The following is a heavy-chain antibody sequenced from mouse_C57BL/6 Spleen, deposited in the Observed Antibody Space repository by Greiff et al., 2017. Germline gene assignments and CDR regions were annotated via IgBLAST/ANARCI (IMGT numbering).Heavy chain of an antibody. J-gene: IGHJ4*01. CDR2: INPNNGGT. CDR3: ASYGSSYPYAMDY. D-gene: IGHD1-1*01. V-gene: IGHV1-22*01. Sequence: EVQLQQSGPELVKPGASVKMSCKASGYTFTDYNMHWVKQSHGKSLEWIGYINPNNGGTSYNQKFKGKATLTVNKASSTAYMELRSLTSEDSAVYYCASYGSSYPYAMDYWGQGTSVTVSS. CDR1: GYTFTDYN.